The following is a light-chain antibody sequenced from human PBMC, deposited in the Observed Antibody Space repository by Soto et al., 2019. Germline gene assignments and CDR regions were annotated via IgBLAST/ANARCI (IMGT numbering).Light chain of an antibody. J-gene: IGKJ1*01. V-gene: IGKV1-12*01. CDR3: QQAHSYPWT. Sequence: DIQMTQSPSSVSASVGGSVTMTCRARQCVSDCVAWYQQKPGETPKPPNSGSSSLLSGVPSRFSGTRSGTDFTLPLSSLQPQDFATYYCQQAHSYPWTFGQGTKVDTK. CDR2: GSS. CDR1: QCVSDC.